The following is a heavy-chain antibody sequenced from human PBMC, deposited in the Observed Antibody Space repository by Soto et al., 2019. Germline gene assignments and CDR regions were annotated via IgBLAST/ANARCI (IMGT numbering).Heavy chain of an antibody. CDR1: GYTFTGYY. D-gene: IGHD3-22*01. CDR3: GSRMMVVAVDH. CDR2: INPHSGGT. Sequence: QVQPVQSGAEMKKPGASVKVSCKTSGYTFTGYYIHWVRQAPGQGLEWMGRINPHSGGTDYAQKFQGRVTMTRDTSISTADLELSRLRSDDTAVYYCGSRMMVVAVDHWGQGTLVTVSS. V-gene: IGHV1-2*06. J-gene: IGHJ4*02.